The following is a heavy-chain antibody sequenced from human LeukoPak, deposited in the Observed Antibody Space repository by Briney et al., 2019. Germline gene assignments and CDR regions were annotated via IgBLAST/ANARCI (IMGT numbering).Heavy chain of an antibody. V-gene: IGHV3-9*01. D-gene: IGHD3-10*01. CDR1: GFTLDDYG. J-gene: IGHJ4*02. Sequence: GGSLRLSRAASGFTLDDYGMHWVRQVPGKGLEWVSGMSWNTGTIGYADSVKGRFTISRDNAKNSLFLQMNSLRAEDTAVYYCAREVSNYGSGSYLDYWGQGTLVTVSS. CDR3: AREVSNYGSGSYLDY. CDR2: MSWNTGTI.